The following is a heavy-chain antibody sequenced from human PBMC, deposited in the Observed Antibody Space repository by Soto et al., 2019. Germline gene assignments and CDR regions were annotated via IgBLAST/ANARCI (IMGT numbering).Heavy chain of an antibody. CDR2: INDRGSW. D-gene: IGHD1-1*01. CDR1: GGSMTSGDQY. J-gene: IGHJ6*02. Sequence: SETLSLTCTVTGGSMTSGDQYWTWIRHRPGEGLEWFGYINDRGSWYYNPSLKSRVSMSVETSKNQFSLNLSSVTAADTAVYYCARELPQRQGRNMDVWGQGTTVT. CDR3: ARELPQRQGRNMDV. V-gene: IGHV4-31*03.